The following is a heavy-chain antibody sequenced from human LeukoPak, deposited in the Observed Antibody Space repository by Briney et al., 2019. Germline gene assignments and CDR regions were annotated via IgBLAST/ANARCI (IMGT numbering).Heavy chain of an antibody. D-gene: IGHD3-16*01. Sequence: SETLSLTCTVSGGSISSSSYYWGWIRQPPWKGLEWIGSIYYSGSTYYNPSLKSRVTISVDTSKNQFSLKLSSVTAADTAVYYCARGRYPLRLGTNRGYFDYWGQGTLVTVSS. CDR2: IYYSGST. J-gene: IGHJ4*02. CDR3: ARGRYPLRLGTNRGYFDY. V-gene: IGHV4-39*01. CDR1: GGSISSSSYY.